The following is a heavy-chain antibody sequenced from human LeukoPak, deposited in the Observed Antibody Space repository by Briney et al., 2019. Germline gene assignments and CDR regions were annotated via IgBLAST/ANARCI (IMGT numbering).Heavy chain of an antibody. D-gene: IGHD2-21*01. V-gene: IGHV3-53*01. CDR1: AFTGSNNY. CDR3: ARVRGHTYYFDY. J-gene: IGHJ4*02. Sequence: LSLYCAASAFTGSNNYMSRLRQAPGNELEWVSTIYSGGSTYYADCVKGRFTISRDNSKNTLYLQMNSLRAEDTAVYYCARVRGHTYYFDYWGQGTLVTVSS. CDR2: IYSGGST.